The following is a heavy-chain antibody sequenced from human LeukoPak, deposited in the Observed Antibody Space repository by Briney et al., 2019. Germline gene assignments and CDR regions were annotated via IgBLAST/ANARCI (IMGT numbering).Heavy chain of an antibody. D-gene: IGHD3-3*01. Sequence: SVKVSCKASGGTFSSYAISWVRQAPGQGLEWMGGIIPIFGTANYAQKFQGRVTITTDESTSTAYMELSSLRSDDTAVYYCARMLDYDFWSGYLDYWGQGTLVTVSS. V-gene: IGHV1-69*05. J-gene: IGHJ4*02. CDR1: GGTFSSYA. CDR3: ARMLDYDFWSGYLDY. CDR2: IIPIFGTA.